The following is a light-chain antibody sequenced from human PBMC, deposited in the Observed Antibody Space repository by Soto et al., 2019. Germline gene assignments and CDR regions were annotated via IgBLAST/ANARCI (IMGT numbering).Light chain of an antibody. CDR3: QQSHSIPYT. V-gene: IGKV1-39*01. CDR2: AAS. J-gene: IGKJ2*01. CDR1: QTISSY. Sequence: DIQMTQSPSSLSASVGDRVTITCRASQTISSYLNLYQQKPGKAPKLLIYAASSLQSGVTSRFSGSGSGTDFTRTISSLQPEDFATYYCQQSHSIPYTFGQGTKLEIK.